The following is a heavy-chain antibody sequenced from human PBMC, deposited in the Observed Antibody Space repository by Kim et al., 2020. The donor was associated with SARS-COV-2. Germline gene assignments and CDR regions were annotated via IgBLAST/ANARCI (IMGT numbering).Heavy chain of an antibody. Sequence: GGSLRLSCAASGFTFSSYGMHWVRQAPGKGLEWVAVIWYDGSNKYYADSVKGRFTISRDNSKNTLYLQMNSLRAEDTAVYYCARDLSSRWYLSGGGIFDYWGQGTLVTVSS. D-gene: IGHD6-25*01. V-gene: IGHV3-33*01. J-gene: IGHJ4*02. CDR3: ARDLSSRWYLSGGGIFDY. CDR2: IWYDGSNK. CDR1: GFTFSSYG.